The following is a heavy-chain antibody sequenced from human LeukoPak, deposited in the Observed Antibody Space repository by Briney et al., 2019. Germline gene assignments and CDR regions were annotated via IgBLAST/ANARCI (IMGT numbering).Heavy chain of an antibody. V-gene: IGHV4-30-2*01. Sequence: PSETLSLTCTVSGGSISSGGCYWSWIRQPPGKGLEWIGYIYHSGSTYYNPSLKSRVTISVDRSQNQFSLKLSSVTAADTAVYYCARDPPAGYSSGLFDYWGQGTLVTVSS. CDR3: ARDPPAGYSSGLFDY. D-gene: IGHD6-19*01. CDR2: IYHSGST. J-gene: IGHJ4*02. CDR1: GGSISSGGCY.